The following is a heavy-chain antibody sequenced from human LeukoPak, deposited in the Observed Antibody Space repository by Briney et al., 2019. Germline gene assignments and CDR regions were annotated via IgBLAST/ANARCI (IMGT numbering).Heavy chain of an antibody. CDR1: GGSISSGGYY. V-gene: IGHV4-31*03. CDR3: ARGRQVSGSPIFDY. Sequence: SETPSLTSTVSGGSISSGGYYWSWIRQHPGKGLEWVGYIYYSGSTYYNPSLKSRVTISVDTSKNQFSLKLSSVTAADAAVYYCARGRQVSGSPIFDYWGQGTLVTVSS. CDR2: IYYSGST. J-gene: IGHJ4*02. D-gene: IGHD3-10*01.